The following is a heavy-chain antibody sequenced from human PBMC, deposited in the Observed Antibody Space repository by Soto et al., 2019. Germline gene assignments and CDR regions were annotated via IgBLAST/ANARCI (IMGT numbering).Heavy chain of an antibody. CDR3: ARHSPGSCAHF. J-gene: IGHJ4*03. Sequence: GGSLRLSCAASGFTVSSNYMSWVRQAPGKGLEWVSIIYDGGTTYYADSVKGRFTISRDNSKNTVYLHMSSMRAEDAAVYYCARHSPGSCAHFWGQGTLVTVSS. V-gene: IGHV3-53*01. D-gene: IGHD2-15*01. CDR1: GFTVSSNY. CDR2: IYDGGTT.